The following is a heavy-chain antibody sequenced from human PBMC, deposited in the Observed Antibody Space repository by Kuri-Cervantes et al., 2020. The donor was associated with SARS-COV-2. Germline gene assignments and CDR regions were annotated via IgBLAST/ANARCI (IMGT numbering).Heavy chain of an antibody. D-gene: IGHD6-13*01. Sequence: GSLRLSCTVSGGSISSSSYSWSWIRPPPGQVLEWSGSIYYSGNTYYNPSLKSRVTISVDTSKYQFTLKLSSVTAADTAVYYCAALAAAGSVDYWGQGTLVTVSS. CDR3: AALAAAGSVDY. CDR2: IYYSGNT. CDR1: GGSISSSSYS. V-gene: IGHV4-39*01. J-gene: IGHJ4*02.